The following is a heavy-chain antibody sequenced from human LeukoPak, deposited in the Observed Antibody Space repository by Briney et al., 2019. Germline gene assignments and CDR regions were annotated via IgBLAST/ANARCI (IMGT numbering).Heavy chain of an antibody. CDR1: GFIFGDYA. J-gene: IGHJ4*02. CDR2: IRSTAYGATT. CDR3: TRGVYQLLYFDY. Sequence: GGSLRLSCTASGFIFGDYAMSWVRQAPEKGLEWVAFIRSTAYGATTEYAASVKDRFTISRDDSKRIAYLQMNSLKTDDTAVYYCTRGVYQLLYFDYWGQGALVTVSS. V-gene: IGHV3-49*04. D-gene: IGHD6-13*01.